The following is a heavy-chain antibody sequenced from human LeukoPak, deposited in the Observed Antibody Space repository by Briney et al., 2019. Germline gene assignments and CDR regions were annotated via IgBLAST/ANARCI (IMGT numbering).Heavy chain of an antibody. D-gene: IGHD1-26*01. CDR3: ARVGVSAFYFHYMDV. J-gene: IGHJ6*03. CDR2: IIFGTP. V-gene: IGHV1-69*01. CDR1: GGTFSSYA. Sequence: EASVKVSCKASGGTFSSYAISWVRQAPGQGLEWVGGIIFGTPKYAQKFQGRVTITADESPSTAYIELSSLRSEDTAVYYCARVGVSAFYFHYMDVWGQGTTVTVSS.